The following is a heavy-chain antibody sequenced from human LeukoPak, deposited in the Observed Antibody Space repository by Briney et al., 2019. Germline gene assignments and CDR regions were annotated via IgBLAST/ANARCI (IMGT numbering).Heavy chain of an antibody. Sequence: SETLSLTCTVSGGSISSGGYYWSWIRQHPGKGLEWIGHIYYSGSTYYNPSLKSRVTISVDTSKNQFSLKLSSVTAADTAVYYCARNTEYQLLFLYWGQGTLVTVSS. D-gene: IGHD2-2*01. CDR1: GGSISSGGYY. V-gene: IGHV4-31*03. CDR2: IYYSGST. J-gene: IGHJ4*02. CDR3: ARNTEYQLLFLY.